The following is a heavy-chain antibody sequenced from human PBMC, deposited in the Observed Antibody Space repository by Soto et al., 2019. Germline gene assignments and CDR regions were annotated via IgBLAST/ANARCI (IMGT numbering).Heavy chain of an antibody. V-gene: IGHV1-18*01. CDR3: ARDPILTGPGFDY. J-gene: IGHJ4*02. D-gene: IGHD3-9*01. CDR1: GYTFTSYA. CDR2: ISGYNGNT. Sequence: ASVKVSCKASGYTFTSYAISWVRQAPGQGLEWMGWISGYNGNTNYAQKLKLQGRVTMTTDTSTGSAYMELRSLRSDDTAVYYGARDPILTGPGFDYWGQGTLVTVSS.